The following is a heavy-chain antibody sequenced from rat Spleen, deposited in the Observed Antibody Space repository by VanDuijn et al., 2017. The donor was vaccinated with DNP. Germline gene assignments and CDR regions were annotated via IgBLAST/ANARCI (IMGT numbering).Heavy chain of an antibody. Sequence: EVQLVESGGGLVQPGNSLKLSCAASGFTFSDYAMAWVRQSPKKGLEWVASIIYDGSSTYYRNSVEGRFSISRDNAKNTLYLQMDSLRSEDTATYYCTTDIDYFHYWGQGVMVTVSS. J-gene: IGHJ2*01. CDR3: TTDIDYFHY. CDR1: GFTFSDYA. V-gene: IGHV5S10*01. CDR2: IIYDGSST.